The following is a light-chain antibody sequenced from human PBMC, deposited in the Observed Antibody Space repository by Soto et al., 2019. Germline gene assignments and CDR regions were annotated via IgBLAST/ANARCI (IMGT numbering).Light chain of an antibody. V-gene: IGKV3-11*01. Sequence: EIVLTQSPATLSLSPGERATLSCRASQSVRSDLAWCEQKPGQAPRLLIHDASSSAPGIPARFSGSGSGTDFALTISSLEPEDFAVYYCLQPPNWPSHSFGQWKRRAI. CDR3: LQPPNWPSHS. CDR2: DAS. J-gene: IGKJ5*01. CDR1: QSVRSD.